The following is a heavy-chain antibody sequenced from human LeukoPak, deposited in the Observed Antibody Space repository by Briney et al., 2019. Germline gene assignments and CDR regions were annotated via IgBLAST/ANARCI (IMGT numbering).Heavy chain of an antibody. V-gene: IGHV3-66*01. CDR3: TKGLWAGVSAARD. D-gene: IGHD2-8*01. Sequence: GGSLRLSCAASGFTVSSNYMSWVRQAPGKGLEWVSTIYTGGDTYYADSVKGRFTISRDNSQNTLYLQMNSLRVEDTAVYYCTKGLWAGVSAARDWGQGTLVTVSS. CDR2: IYTGGDT. CDR1: GFTVSSNY. J-gene: IGHJ4*02.